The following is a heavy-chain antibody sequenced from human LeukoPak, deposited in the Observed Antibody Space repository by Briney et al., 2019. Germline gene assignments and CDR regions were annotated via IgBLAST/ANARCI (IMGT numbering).Heavy chain of an antibody. J-gene: IGHJ5*02. D-gene: IGHD3-10*01. CDR3: ARNRYYYGSGNYGVPNWFDP. CDR1: GGSISSYY. CDR2: IYYSGST. Sequence: TSETLSLTCTVSGGSISSYYWSWIRQPPGKGLEWIGYIYYSGSTNYKSSLKSRVTISVDTSKNQFSLKLRSVTAADTAMYYCARNRYYYGSGNYGVPNWFDPWGQGTLVTVSS. V-gene: IGHV4-59*01.